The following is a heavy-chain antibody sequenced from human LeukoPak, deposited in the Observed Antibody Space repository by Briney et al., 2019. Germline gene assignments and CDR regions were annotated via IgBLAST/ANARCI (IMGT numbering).Heavy chain of an antibody. Sequence: PGGSLRLSCAASGFTFSVSVMHWVRQAPGKGLEFVSAISPSGGSTYYADSVKGRFTISRDNSKNMLYLQMSSLRPEDTAVYYCVKLLVEMRVLLPYFDYWGQGTLVTVSS. V-gene: IGHV3-64D*06. CDR1: GFTFSVSV. CDR3: VKLLVEMRVLLPYFDY. CDR2: ISPSGGST. J-gene: IGHJ4*02. D-gene: IGHD2-15*01.